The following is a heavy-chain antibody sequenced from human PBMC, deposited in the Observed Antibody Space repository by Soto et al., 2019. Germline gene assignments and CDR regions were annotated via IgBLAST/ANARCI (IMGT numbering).Heavy chain of an antibody. CDR1: GGSISSSSYY. Sequence: QLQLQESGPGLVKPSETLSLTCTVSGGSISSSSYYWGWIRQPPGKGLEWIGSIYYSGSTYYNPSLKSRVTISADTSKNQFSLKLSSVTAADTAVYYCARSTRADSGYSSWGQGTLVTVSS. V-gene: IGHV4-39*01. D-gene: IGHD5-18*01. J-gene: IGHJ5*02. CDR2: IYYSGST. CDR3: ARSTRADSGYSS.